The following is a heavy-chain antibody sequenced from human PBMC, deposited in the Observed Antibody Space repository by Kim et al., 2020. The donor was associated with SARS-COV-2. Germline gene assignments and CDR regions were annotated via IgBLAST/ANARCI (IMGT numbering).Heavy chain of an antibody. CDR1: GFTFSSYG. CDR2: ISYDGSNK. J-gene: IGHJ3*02. Sequence: GGSLRLSCAASGFTFSSYGMHWVRQAPGKGLEWVAVISYDGSNKYYADSVKGRFTISRDNSKNTLYLQMNSTRAEDKAVYYCAQESSIAVSVAFDIWGQ. V-gene: IGHV3-30*18. D-gene: IGHD6-6*01. CDR3: AQESSIAVSVAFDI.